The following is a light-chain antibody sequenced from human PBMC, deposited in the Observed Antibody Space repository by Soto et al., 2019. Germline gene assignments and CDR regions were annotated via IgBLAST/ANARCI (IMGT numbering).Light chain of an antibody. V-gene: IGLV7-46*01. J-gene: IGLJ3*02. Sequence: QAVVTQEPSLSVSPGGTVTLTCASSTGAVTSGNFPYRFQQKPGQAPRTLIYETSNKHSWTPARFSGSLLGGKAALTLSGAQPEDEAEYYCLLSFSGPRVFGGGTKLTVL. CDR1: TGAVTSGNF. CDR2: ETS. CDR3: LLSFSGPRV.